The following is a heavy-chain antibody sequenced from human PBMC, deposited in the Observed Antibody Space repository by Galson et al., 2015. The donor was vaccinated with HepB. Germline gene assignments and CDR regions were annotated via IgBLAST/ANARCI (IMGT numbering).Heavy chain of an antibody. J-gene: IGHJ2*01. CDR1: GFTFSSYG. Sequence: SLRLSCAASGFTFSSYGMSWVRQAPGKGLEWVSYIGSSEYYADSVKGRFTISRDNSKNTVYLQMNSLSPEDTAVYSCARGYCSGGMCWYFELWGRGTLVAVSS. V-gene: IGHV3-30*03. CDR2: YIGSSE. CDR3: ARGYCSGGMCWYFEL. D-gene: IGHD2-15*01.